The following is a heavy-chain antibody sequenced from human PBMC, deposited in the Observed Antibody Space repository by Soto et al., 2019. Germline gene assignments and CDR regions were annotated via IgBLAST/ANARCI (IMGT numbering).Heavy chain of an antibody. CDR2: IYYSGST. Sequence: RSVWNECICRCSWSYLRKPPGKGLEWIGYIYYSGSTNYNPSLKSRVTISVDTSKNQFSLKLSSVTAADTAVYYCARGIGIAAAGTWFYYYYMDVWGKGTTVTVSS. V-gene: IGHV4-59*01. CDR3: ARGIGIAAAGTWFYYYYMDV. CDR1: NECICRCS. D-gene: IGHD6-13*01. J-gene: IGHJ6*03.